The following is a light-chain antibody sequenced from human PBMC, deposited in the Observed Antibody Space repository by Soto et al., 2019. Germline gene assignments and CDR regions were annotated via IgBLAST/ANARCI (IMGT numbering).Light chain of an antibody. Sequence: EIVLTQSPATLSLSPGERATLSCRASQSVSSALAWYQQKPGQAPRLLIYDASNRATGIPVRFSGSGSGTDCTLTISSLEPEDLAVYYCQQCSNWPLTFGQGTKLEIK. V-gene: IGKV3-11*01. J-gene: IGKJ2*01. CDR1: QSVSSA. CDR2: DAS. CDR3: QQCSNWPLT.